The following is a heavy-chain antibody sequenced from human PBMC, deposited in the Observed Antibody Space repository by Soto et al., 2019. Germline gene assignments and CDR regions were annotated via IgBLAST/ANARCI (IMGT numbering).Heavy chain of an antibody. CDR2: ISGSGGYT. Sequence: PGGSLRLSCAASGLTFSPYAMTWVRQASGKGMEGVSRISGSGGYTNYADSVMGRVDVSRDNYKRTLSLHMNTLTEEEEAMYYCAKGLRRLLRTQYYYGLDVWGRGTTVT. J-gene: IGHJ6*02. V-gene: IGHV3-23*01. CDR3: AKGLRRLLRTQYYYGLDV. D-gene: IGHD3-16*01. CDR1: GLTFSPYA.